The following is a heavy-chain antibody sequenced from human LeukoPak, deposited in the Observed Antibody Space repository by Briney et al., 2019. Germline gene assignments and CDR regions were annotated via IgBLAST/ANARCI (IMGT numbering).Heavy chain of an antibody. J-gene: IGHJ4*02. CDR3: ARAGTSSSWYLHLDY. CDR1: GGTFSSYA. CDR2: IIPIFGTA. Sequence: ASVKVSCKASGGTFSSYAVSWVRQAPGQGLEWMGGIIPIFGTANYAQKFQGRVTITADESTSAAYMELSSLRSEDTAVYYCARAGTSSSWYLHLDYWGQGTLVTVSS. V-gene: IGHV1-69*13. D-gene: IGHD6-13*01.